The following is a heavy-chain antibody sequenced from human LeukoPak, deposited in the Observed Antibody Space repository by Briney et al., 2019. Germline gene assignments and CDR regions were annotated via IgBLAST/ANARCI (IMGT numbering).Heavy chain of an antibody. J-gene: IGHJ3*02. CDR3: ARDRAPGYSGYNYVWGSYRSPSDAFDI. V-gene: IGHV3-21*01. Sequence: GGSLRLSCAASGFTFSSYSMNWVRQAPGKGLEWVSSISSSSSYIYYADSVKGRFTISRDNAKNSLYLQMNSLRAEDTAVYYCARDRAPGYSGYNYVWGSYRSPSDAFDIWGQGTMVTVSS. CDR1: GFTFSSYS. D-gene: IGHD3-16*02. CDR2: ISSSSSYI.